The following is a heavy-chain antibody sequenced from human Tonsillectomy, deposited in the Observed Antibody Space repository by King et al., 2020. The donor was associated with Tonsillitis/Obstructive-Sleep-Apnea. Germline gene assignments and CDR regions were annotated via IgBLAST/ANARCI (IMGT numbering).Heavy chain of an antibody. J-gene: IGHJ4*02. CDR3: ARVGYYDFWSGYYGAFDY. Sequence: VQLVESGGGVVQPGRSLRLSCAASGFTFSSYAMHWVRQAQGKGLEWVAVISYDGSNKYYANSVKGRFTISRDNSKNTLYLQMNSLRAEDTAVYYCARVGYYDFWSGYYGAFDYWGQGTLVTVSS. V-gene: IGHV3-30*01. CDR2: ISYDGSNK. D-gene: IGHD3-3*01. CDR1: GFTFSSYA.